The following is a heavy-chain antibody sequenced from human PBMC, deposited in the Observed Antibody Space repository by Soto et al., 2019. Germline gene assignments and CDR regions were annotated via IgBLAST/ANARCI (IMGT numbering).Heavy chain of an antibody. CDR1: GFTVGSAW. J-gene: IGHJ5*02. CDR2: IKSKVDGGTT. D-gene: IGHD4-4*01. Sequence: VQLVESGGGLVKPGGSLRLGCEVSGFTVGSAWMNWVRQAPGKGLVWVGRIKSKVDGGTTDYAEPVKGRFTISIDHSMNTMYPQMDSLKTEDPAVYYCTSAPQRHLTSAKARSWGQGTLVTVSS. V-gene: IGHV3-15*07. CDR3: TSAPQRHLTSAKARS.